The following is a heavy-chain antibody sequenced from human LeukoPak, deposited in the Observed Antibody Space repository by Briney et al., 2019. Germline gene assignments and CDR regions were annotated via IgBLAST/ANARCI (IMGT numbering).Heavy chain of an antibody. CDR3: ARSSGYYSGY. V-gene: IGHV4-38-2*02. D-gene: IGHD3-22*01. CDR2: VYYTGST. Sequence: ETLSLTCNVSGYSISSAYYWGWIRQPPGKGLEWIGNVYYTGSTYYNPSLKSRVTISMDTSKNQFSLRLSSVTAADTAVYYCARSSGYYSGYWGQGTLVIVSS. J-gene: IGHJ4*02. CDR1: GYSISSAYY.